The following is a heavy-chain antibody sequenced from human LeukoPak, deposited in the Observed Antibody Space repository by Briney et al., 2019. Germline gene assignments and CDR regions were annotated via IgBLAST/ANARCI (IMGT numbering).Heavy chain of an antibody. CDR2: ISAYNGNT. CDR3: TVDIVATIPYYFDY. J-gene: IGHJ4*02. Sequence: ASVKVSCKASGYTFTSYGITWVRQAPGQGLEWMGWISAYNGNTNYAQKLQGRVTMTTDTSTSTAYMELRSLRSDDTAVYYCTVDIVATIPYYFDYWGQGTLVTVSS. D-gene: IGHD5-12*01. V-gene: IGHV1-18*01. CDR1: GYTFTSYG.